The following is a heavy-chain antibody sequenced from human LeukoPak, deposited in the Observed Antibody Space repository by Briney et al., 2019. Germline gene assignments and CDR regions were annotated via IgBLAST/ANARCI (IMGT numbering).Heavy chain of an antibody. CDR3: ARDSYSSSWYFNN. V-gene: IGHV4-34*01. CDR2: INHSGST. D-gene: IGHD6-13*01. Sequence: PSETLSLTCAVYGGSFSGYYWSWIRQPPGKGLEWIGEINHSGSTNYNPSLKSRVTISVDTSKNQFSLRLSSVTAADTAVYYCARDSYSSSWYFNNWGQGTLVTVSS. CDR1: GGSFSGYY. J-gene: IGHJ4*02.